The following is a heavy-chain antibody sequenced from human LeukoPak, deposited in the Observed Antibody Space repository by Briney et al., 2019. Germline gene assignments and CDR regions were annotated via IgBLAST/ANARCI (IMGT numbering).Heavy chain of an antibody. CDR1: GGSFSGYY. V-gene: IGHV4-34*01. CDR3: AREGAVSGSPFDY. Sequence: SETLSLTCAVYGGSFSGYYWSWIRQPPGKGLEWIGEISHSGSTNYNPSLKSRVTISVDTSKNQFSLKLSSVTAADTAMYYCAREGAVSGSPFDYWGQGTLVTVSS. CDR2: ISHSGST. D-gene: IGHD3-22*01. J-gene: IGHJ4*02.